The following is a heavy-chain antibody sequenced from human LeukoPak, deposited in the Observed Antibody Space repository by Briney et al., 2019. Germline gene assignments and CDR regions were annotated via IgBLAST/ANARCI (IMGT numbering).Heavy chain of an antibody. CDR1: GGSISSYS. CDR3: ASRDANPAAAFDI. J-gene: IGHJ3*02. D-gene: IGHD2-21*02. CDR2: MYTSGIT. V-gene: IGHV4-4*07. Sequence: SETLSLTCTVSGGSISSYSWSWIRQPAGKGLEWIGHMYTSGITNYNPSLKSRVTMSVDTSKKQFSLKLSSVTAADTAVYYCASRDANPAAAFDIWGQGTMLTVSS.